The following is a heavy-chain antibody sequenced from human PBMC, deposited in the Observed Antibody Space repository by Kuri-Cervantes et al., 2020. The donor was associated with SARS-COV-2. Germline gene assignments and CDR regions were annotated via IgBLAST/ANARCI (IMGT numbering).Heavy chain of an antibody. V-gene: IGHV3-23*01. CDR2: ISGSGGST. CDR1: GGSISSSSYY. D-gene: IGHD6-6*01. CDR3: AKEVAARPGTPFDY. Sequence: ETLSLTCTVSGGSISSSSYYWGWIRQPPGKGLEWVSAISGSGGSTYYADSVKGRFTISRDNSKNTLYLQMNSLRAEDTAVYYCAKEVAARPGTPFDYWGQGTLVTVSS. J-gene: IGHJ4*02.